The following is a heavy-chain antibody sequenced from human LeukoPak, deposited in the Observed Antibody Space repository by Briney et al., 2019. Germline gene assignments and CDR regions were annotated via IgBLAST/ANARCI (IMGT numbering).Heavy chain of an antibody. D-gene: IGHD3-3*01. CDR2: ISGSGGST. CDR1: GFTFSSCA. V-gene: IGHV3-23*01. Sequence: GGSLRLSCAASGFTFSSCAMSWVRQAPGKGLEWVSIISGSGGSTYHADPVKGRFTISRDNSKNTLHLQMNSLRPEDTAVYYCAKGNYNYDFWSGHDYWGQGTLVTVSS. CDR3: AKGNYNYDFWSGHDY. J-gene: IGHJ4*02.